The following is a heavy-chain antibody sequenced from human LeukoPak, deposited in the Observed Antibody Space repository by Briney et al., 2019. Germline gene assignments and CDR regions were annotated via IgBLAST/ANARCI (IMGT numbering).Heavy chain of an antibody. CDR2: INPNSGGT. D-gene: IGHD5-24*01. CDR3: ARTLNPSEMATSPQHY. V-gene: IGHV1-2*02. CDR1: GYTFTGYY. Sequence: ASVKVSCKASGYTFTGYYMHWVRQAPGQGLEWMGWINPNSGGTNCAQKFQGRVTMTRDTSISTAYMELSRLRSDDTAVYYCARTLNPSEMATSPQHYWGQGTLVTVSS. J-gene: IGHJ4*02.